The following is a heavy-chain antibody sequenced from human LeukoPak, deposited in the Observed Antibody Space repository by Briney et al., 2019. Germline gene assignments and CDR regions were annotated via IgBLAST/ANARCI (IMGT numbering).Heavy chain of an antibody. CDR1: GFTFSNAW. J-gene: IGHJ6*02. Sequence: GGSLRLSCAASGFTFSNAWMSWVRQAPGKGLGWVGRIKSKPDGGTTDYTAPVQGRFTISRDDSKNTLYLQMNSLKTEDTAVYYCTTGPFDYYGSASYLANGMDVWGQGTTVTVSS. V-gene: IGHV3-15*01. CDR2: IKSKPDGGTT. D-gene: IGHD3-10*01. CDR3: TTGPFDYYGSASYLANGMDV.